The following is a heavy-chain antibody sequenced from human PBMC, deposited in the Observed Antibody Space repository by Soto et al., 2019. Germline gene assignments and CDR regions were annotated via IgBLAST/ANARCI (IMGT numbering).Heavy chain of an antibody. V-gene: IGHV2-5*02. Sequence: QITLNESGPTVVRPTETLTLTCRFSGFSLTTSGVGVGWIRQSPGKAPEWLALIYWDDDKRYSASLKSRLTITKETSQNQVVLTVSDLDPTDTATYYCAHRVLRTVFGLVTTTAIYFDFWGQGTPVAVS. CDR2: IYWDDDK. CDR1: GFSLTTSGVG. J-gene: IGHJ4*02. D-gene: IGHD3-3*01. CDR3: AHRVLRTVFGLVTTTAIYFDF.